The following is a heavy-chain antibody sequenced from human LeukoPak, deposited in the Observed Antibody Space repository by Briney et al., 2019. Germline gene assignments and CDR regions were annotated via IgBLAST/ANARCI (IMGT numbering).Heavy chain of an antibody. CDR3: AKAMAAPGAFDI. D-gene: IGHD5-24*01. CDR1: GFTFDESA. CDR2: IGWDSNSI. J-gene: IGHJ3*02. V-gene: IGHV3-9*01. Sequence: PGGSLRLSCAASGFTFDESAMHWVRQAPGKGLEWVSGIGWDSNSIIYADSVKGRFTISRDNAKNSLNLQMNSLRAEDTALYYCAKAMAAPGAFDIWGQGTVVTVSS.